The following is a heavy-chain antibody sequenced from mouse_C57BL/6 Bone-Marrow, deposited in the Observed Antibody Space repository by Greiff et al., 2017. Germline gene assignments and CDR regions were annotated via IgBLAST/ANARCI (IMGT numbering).Heavy chain of an antibody. D-gene: IGHD2-3*01. J-gene: IGHJ2*01. V-gene: IGHV1-26*01. CDR1: GYTFTDYY. CDR2: INPNNGGT. CDR3: ARDGYFFDY. Sequence: EVQLQQSGPELVKPGASVKISCKASGYTFTDYYMNWVKQSHGKSLEWIGDINPNNGGTSYNQKFKGKATLTVDKSSCTAYMELRSLTSEDSAVYYCARDGYFFDYWGQGTTLTVSS.